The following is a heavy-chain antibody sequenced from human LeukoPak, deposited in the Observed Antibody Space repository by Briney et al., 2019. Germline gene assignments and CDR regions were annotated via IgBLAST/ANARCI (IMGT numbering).Heavy chain of an antibody. D-gene: IGHD5-18*01. J-gene: IGHJ6*02. Sequence: GGSLRLACTGSGFIFGDHAMSWVRQAPGKGLEWVGFIRSKAYRGTTEYPASVKGRFTISRDDFASIAYLQMNSLRTEDTAVYYCARGPIELWIHNAMDVWGQGTTVTVSS. CDR2: IRSKAYRGTT. CDR3: ARGPIELWIHNAMDV. CDR1: GFIFGDHA. V-gene: IGHV3-49*04.